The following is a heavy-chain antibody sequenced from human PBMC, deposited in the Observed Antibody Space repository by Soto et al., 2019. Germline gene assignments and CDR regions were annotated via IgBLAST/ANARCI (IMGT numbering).Heavy chain of an antibody. V-gene: IGHV4-31*03. Sequence: QVQLQESGPGLVKPSQTLSLTCTVSGGSISSGGYYWSWIRQHPGKGLEWIGYIYYSGSTYYNPSLNSRVTISVDTSKNQFSLKLSSVTAADTAVYYCARVHLRFPHYYYYGMDVWGQGTTVTVSS. J-gene: IGHJ6*02. D-gene: IGHD4-17*01. CDR2: IYYSGST. CDR1: GGSISSGGYY. CDR3: ARVHLRFPHYYYYGMDV.